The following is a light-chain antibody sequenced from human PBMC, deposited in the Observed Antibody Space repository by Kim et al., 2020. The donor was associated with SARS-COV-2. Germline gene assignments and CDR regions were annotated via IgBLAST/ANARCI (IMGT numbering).Light chain of an antibody. CDR1: QDISNY. CDR2: DAS. Sequence: DIQMTQSPSSLSASVGDRVTITCQASQDISNYLNWYQQKPGKAPKLLIYDASNLETGVPSRFSGSGSGTDFTFTISSLQPEDIATYYCQRRDTFGQGTKLEI. J-gene: IGKJ2*01. V-gene: IGKV1-33*01. CDR3: QRRDT.